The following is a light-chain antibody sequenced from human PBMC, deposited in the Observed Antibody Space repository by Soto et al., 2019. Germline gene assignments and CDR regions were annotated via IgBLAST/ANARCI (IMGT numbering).Light chain of an antibody. CDR3: SSYTSSSTLYA. CDR2: DVS. J-gene: IGLJ1*01. Sequence: QSVLTQPASVSGFPGQSSTITCPGTSSDVGGYNYVSWYQQHPGKAPKLMIYDVSNRPSGVSNRFSGSKSGNTASLTISGLQAEDEADYYCSSYTSSSTLYAFGTGTKVTVL. V-gene: IGLV2-14*01. CDR1: SSDVGGYNY.